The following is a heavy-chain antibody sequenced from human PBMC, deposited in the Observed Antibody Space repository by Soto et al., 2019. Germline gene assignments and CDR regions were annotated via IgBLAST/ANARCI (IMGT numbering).Heavy chain of an antibody. V-gene: IGHV4-39*01. Sequence: PSETLSLTCAVSGGSISISSYYWGWIRQPPGKGLEWIGSIYYSGSTYYNPSLKSRVTISVDTSKNQFSLKLSSATAADTAVYYCVRFRIQLWADYWGQGTLVTVSS. CDR2: IYYSGST. D-gene: IGHD5-18*01. CDR1: GGSISISSYY. J-gene: IGHJ4*02. CDR3: VRFRIQLWADY.